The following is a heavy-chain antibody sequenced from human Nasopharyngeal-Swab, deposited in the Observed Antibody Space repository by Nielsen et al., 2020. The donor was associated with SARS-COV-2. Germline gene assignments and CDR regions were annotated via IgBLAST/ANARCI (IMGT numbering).Heavy chain of an antibody. CDR1: GFTFSSYA. CDR2: ISGSGGST. J-gene: IGHJ4*02. CDR3: AKSKIMITFGGARDYFDY. D-gene: IGHD3-16*01. V-gene: IGHV3-23*01. Sequence: GESLKISCAASGFTFSSYAMSWVRQAPGKGLEWVSAISGSGGSTYHADSEKGRFTISRDNSKNTLYLQMNSPRAEDTAVYYCAKSKIMITFGGARDYFDYWGQGTLVTVSS.